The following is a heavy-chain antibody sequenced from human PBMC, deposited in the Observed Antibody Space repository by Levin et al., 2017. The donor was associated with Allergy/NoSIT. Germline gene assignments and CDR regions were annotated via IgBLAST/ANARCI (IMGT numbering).Heavy chain of an antibody. D-gene: IGHD3-10*01. J-gene: IGHJ6*02. V-gene: IGHV3-20*04. CDR2: IFWDGGST. Sequence: GESLKISCAASGFTFDDYGMSWVRQAPGKGLEWVSGIFWDGGSTGYGDSVKGRFTISRDNAKNSLYLQMNSLRAEDTALYYCARVKTYYGSGSYYKGYYSYGMDVWGQGTTVTVSS. CDR3: ARVKTYYGSGSYYKGYYSYGMDV. CDR1: GFTFDDYG.